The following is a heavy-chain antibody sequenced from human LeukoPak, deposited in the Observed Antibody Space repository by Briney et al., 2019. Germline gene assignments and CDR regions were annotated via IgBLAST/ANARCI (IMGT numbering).Heavy chain of an antibody. D-gene: IGHD1-7*01. Sequence: GASVKVSCKASGYTFTGYYMHWVRQAPGQGLEWMGRINPNSGGTNYAQKFQGRVTMTRNTSISTAYMELSSLRSEDTAVYYCARALWNSGGYYFDYWGQGTLVAVSS. V-gene: IGHV1-2*06. CDR3: ARALWNSGGYYFDY. CDR2: INPNSGGT. J-gene: IGHJ4*02. CDR1: GYTFTGYY.